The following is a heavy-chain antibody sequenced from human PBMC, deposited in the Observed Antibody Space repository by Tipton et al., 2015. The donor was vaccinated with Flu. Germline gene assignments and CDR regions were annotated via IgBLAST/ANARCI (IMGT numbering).Heavy chain of an antibody. V-gene: IGHV4-59*07. CDR3: AKSGSYLEYLQH. CDR1: GDSINNYY. D-gene: IGHD1-26*01. Sequence: TLSLTCTVSGDSINNYYWSWIRQPPGKGLEWLGYIYYTGSTNYSPSLKSRVTISLDTSENQLSLKLNSMTAADTAVYYCAKSGSYLEYLQHWGQGTLVTVSS. CDR2: IYYTGST. J-gene: IGHJ1*01.